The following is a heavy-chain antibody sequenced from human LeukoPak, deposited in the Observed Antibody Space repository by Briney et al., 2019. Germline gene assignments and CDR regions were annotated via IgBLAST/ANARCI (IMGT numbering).Heavy chain of an antibody. CDR2: IYSGGRT. D-gene: IGHD5-24*01. J-gene: IGHJ5*01. Sequence: GGSLRLSCAASGFTVSSNYMSWVRQAPGKGLEWVSLIYSGGRTYYADSMKGRFTISRDNSKNTLYLQMNSLRAEDTAVYYCAKGESITSAWFDSWGQGTLVTVSS. CDR1: GFTVSSNY. CDR3: AKGESITSAWFDS. V-gene: IGHV3-53*01.